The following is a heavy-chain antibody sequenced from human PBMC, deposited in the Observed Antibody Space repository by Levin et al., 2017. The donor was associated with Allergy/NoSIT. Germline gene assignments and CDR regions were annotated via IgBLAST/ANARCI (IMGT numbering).Heavy chain of an antibody. CDR1: GFTFCSYA. J-gene: IGHJ4*02. CDR3: AKRVGAVAGYFDY. CDR2: ISGSGGST. D-gene: IGHD6-19*01. V-gene: IGHV3-23*01. Sequence: VSLKISCAASGFTFCSYAMSWVRQAPGKGLEWVSAISGSGGSTYYADSVKGRFTISRDNSKNTLYLQMNSLRAEDTAVYYCAKRVGAVAGYFDYWGQGTLVTVSS.